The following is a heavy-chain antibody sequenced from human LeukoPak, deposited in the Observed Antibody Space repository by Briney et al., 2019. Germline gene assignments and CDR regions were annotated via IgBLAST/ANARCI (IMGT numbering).Heavy chain of an antibody. J-gene: IGHJ4*02. V-gene: IGHV3-66*01. D-gene: IGHD6-13*01. CDR2: IYSGGST. CDR3: ARGGPAAGRFDY. CDR1: GFTFSTYT. Sequence: GGSLRLSCAASGFTFSTYTMNWVRQAPGKGLEWVSVIYSGGSTYYADSVKGRFTISRDNSKNTLYLQMNSLGAEDTAVYYCARGGPAAGRFDYWGQGTLVTVSS.